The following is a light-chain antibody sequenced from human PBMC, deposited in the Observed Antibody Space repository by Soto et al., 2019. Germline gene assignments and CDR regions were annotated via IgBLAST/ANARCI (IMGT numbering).Light chain of an antibody. CDR3: CSYAGSSLFAL. CDR2: EDT. Sequence: QSALTQPASVSGSPGQSITISCTGTSSDVGRYNLVSWYQHRPGQAPKLMIYEDTQRPLGVSNRFSGSKSGNTASLTISGLGAEDEADYYCCSYAGSSLFALFGGGTKLTVL. V-gene: IGLV2-23*02. J-gene: IGLJ2*01. CDR1: SSDVGRYNL.